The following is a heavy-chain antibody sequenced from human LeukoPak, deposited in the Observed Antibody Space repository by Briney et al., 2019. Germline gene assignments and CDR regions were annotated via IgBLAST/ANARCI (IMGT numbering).Heavy chain of an antibody. V-gene: IGHV6-1*01. D-gene: IGHD6-19*01. CDR2: TYYRSKWYN. J-gene: IGHJ3*02. CDR3: AREGGLFQWLVPGAFDI. CDR1: GDSVSSNSAA. Sequence: SQTLSLTCAISGDSVSSNSAAWNWIRQSPSRGFEWLGRTYYRSKWYNDYAVSVKSRITINPDTSKNQFSLQLNSVAPEDTAVYYCAREGGLFQWLVPGAFDIWGQGTMVTVSS.